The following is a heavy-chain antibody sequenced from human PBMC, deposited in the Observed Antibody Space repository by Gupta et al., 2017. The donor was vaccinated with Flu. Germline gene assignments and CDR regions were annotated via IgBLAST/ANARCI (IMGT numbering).Heavy chain of an antibody. CDR2: IWHDGSNK. Sequence: QVQLVESGGGVVQPGRSLRLSCAASGFTFGSYGMHWVRQAPGKGLEWVAVIWHDGSNKDYADSVKGQFIISRDNSKNTMDLQMNSLRAEDTAVYYCARGYCGGDCSTHYGMDVWGQGTTVTVSS. V-gene: IGHV3-33*01. CDR1: GFTFGSYG. CDR3: ARGYCGGDCSTHYGMDV. D-gene: IGHD2-21*02. J-gene: IGHJ6*02.